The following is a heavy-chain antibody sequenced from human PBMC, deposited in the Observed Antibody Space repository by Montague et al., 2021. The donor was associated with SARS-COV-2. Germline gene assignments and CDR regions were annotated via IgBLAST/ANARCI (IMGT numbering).Heavy chain of an antibody. Sequence: ETLSLTCAVHGTSFSGYYWNWIRQPPGKGLEWIGEINHGGSTKYSPSLKSRLTISADTSKNQFSLKLTSVAAADTAVYYCARLRDGVVPSPILGVGPYYSYYYMDVWGRGTTVTVSS. CDR3: ARLRDGVVPSPILGVGPYYSYYYMDV. CDR1: GTSFSGYY. V-gene: IGHV4-34*01. J-gene: IGHJ6*03. D-gene: IGHD3-10*01. CDR2: INHGGST.